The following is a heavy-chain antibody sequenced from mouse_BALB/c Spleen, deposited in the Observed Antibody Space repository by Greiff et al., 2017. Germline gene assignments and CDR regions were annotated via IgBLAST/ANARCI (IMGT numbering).Heavy chain of an antibody. CDR1: GFTFSSFG. V-gene: IGHV5-17*02. J-gene: IGHJ2*01. CDR3: ARGDYDDGGYYFDY. D-gene: IGHD2-4*01. Sequence: EVQGVESGGGLVQPGGSRKLSCAASGFTFSSFGMHWVRQAPEKGLEWVAYISSGSSTIYYADTVKGRFTISRDNPKNTLFLQMTSLRSEDTAMYYCARGDYDDGGYYFDYWGQGTTLTVSS. CDR2: ISSGSSTI.